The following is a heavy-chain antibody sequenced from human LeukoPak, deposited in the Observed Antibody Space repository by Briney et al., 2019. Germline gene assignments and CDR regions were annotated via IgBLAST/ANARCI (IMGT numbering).Heavy chain of an antibody. J-gene: IGHJ3*02. CDR1: GFTFSSYG. CDR3: ARAPMSYDSSGFGGAFDI. D-gene: IGHD3-22*01. V-gene: IGHV3-30*03. CDR2: ISNDGSNK. Sequence: GRSLRLSCVASGFTFSSYGMHWVRQAPGKGLEWVAVISNDGSNKYYADSVKGRFTISRDNSKNTMYLQMNSLRAEDTAMYYCARAPMSYDSSGFGGAFDIWGQGTMVTVSS.